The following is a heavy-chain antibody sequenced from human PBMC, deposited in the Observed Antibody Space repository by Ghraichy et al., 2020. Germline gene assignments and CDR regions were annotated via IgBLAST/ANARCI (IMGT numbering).Heavy chain of an antibody. V-gene: IGHV1-69*13. CDR2: IIPIFGTA. CDR1: RAPFSTSA. CDR3: ARSVGS. Sequence: SVKVSCKTCRAPFSTSAIDCVRQAPGQGIEWMGGIIPIFGTANYAQKFQGRVTITADESTSTAYMELSSLRSEDTAVYYCARSVGSWGQGTLVTVSS. D-gene: IGHD3-10*01. J-gene: IGHJ4*02.